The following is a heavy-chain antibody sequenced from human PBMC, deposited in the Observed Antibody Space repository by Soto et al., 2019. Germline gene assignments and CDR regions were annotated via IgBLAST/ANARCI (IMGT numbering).Heavy chain of an antibody. CDR1: GYTFTDYF. V-gene: IGHV1-2*02. CDR2: INPNSRGT. CDR3: ARVTLKAGNWFDP. Sequence: ASVKVSFKASGYTFTDYFIHWGRQAPGQGFEWMGWINPNSRGTNYAQKFQGRVTMTRDTSNSTAYMELRGLTSDDTAVYYCARVTLKAGNWFDPWGQGTLVTVSS. J-gene: IGHJ5*02.